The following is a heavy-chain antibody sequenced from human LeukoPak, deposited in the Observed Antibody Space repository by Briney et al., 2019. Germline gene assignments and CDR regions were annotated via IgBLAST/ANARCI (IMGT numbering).Heavy chain of an antibody. V-gene: IGHV3-9*01. Sequence: HPGRSLRLSCAASGFTFDDCAMHWARQAPGKGLEWVSGISWSGSSIGYADSVKGRFTISRDNAKNSLYLQMNSLRTEDTAFYYCAKDPSAYCGGDCFRADYWGQGTLVTVSS. D-gene: IGHD2-21*02. CDR3: AKDPSAYCGGDCFRADY. CDR2: ISWSGSSI. J-gene: IGHJ4*02. CDR1: GFTFDDCA.